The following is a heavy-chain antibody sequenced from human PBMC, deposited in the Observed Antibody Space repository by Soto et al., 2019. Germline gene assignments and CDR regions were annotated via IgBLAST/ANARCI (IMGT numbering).Heavy chain of an antibody. CDR3: ARERFPVISDGMDV. D-gene: IGHD2-21*01. V-gene: IGHV1-2*02. J-gene: IGHJ6*02. CDR1: GYTFTGYY. Sequence: ASVKVSCKASGYTFTGYYVHWVREAPGQGLEWMGWINPETGGTSYAQKFQGRVTLSRDTSINTAYLELSSLRFDDAAVYFCARERFPVISDGMDVWGQGTTVTVSS. CDR2: INPETGGT.